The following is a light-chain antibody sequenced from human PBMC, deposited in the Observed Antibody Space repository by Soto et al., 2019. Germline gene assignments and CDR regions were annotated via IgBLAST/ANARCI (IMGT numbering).Light chain of an antibody. V-gene: IGKV3D-15*01. CDR1: QSVSNN. CDR3: QQYNIYSII. Sequence: EVVMTQSPATLSVSPGERATLSCRASQSVSNNYLAWYQQKPGQAPRLLIYGASNRATGIPDRFSGSGSGTDFTLTISSLQPDDFATYYCQQYNIYSIIFGQGTRLEIK. CDR2: GAS. J-gene: IGKJ5*01.